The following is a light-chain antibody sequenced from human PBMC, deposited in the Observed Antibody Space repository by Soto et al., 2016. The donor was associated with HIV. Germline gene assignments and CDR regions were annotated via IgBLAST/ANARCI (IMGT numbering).Light chain of an antibody. CDR3: QVWDGASDHVV. Sequence: SYVLTQPPSVSVTPGKTASITCGGNNIGGKSVHWYQQRPGQAPVLAVFDDSDRPSGIPERFSGSKSGNTATLSISRVEAGDEADYFXQVWDGASDHVVFGGGT. J-gene: IGLJ3*02. CDR2: DDS. CDR1: NIGGKS. V-gene: IGLV3-21*03.